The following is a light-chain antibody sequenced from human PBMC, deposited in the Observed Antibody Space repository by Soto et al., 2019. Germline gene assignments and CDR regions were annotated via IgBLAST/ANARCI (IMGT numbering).Light chain of an antibody. Sequence: SVLPQPASVSGSPGQSITISCTGTSSDIGDYNYVSWYQQHPGKAPKLTIYDVNTRPSGVSNRFSGSKSGNTASLTISDLQAEDEADYYCSSYTPSGTGLFGTGTKVTVL. CDR2: DVN. CDR3: SSYTPSGTGL. J-gene: IGLJ1*01. CDR1: SSDIGDYNY. V-gene: IGLV2-14*03.